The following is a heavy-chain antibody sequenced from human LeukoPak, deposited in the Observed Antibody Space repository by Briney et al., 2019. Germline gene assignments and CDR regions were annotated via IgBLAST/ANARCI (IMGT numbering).Heavy chain of an antibody. CDR1: GFSVDSVF. J-gene: IGHJ4*02. CDR3: ARGDSATTTFDF. V-gene: IGHV3-66*01. CDR2: IMPGGHI. D-gene: IGHD4-17*01. Sequence: GSLRLSCRASGFSVDSVFMNWVRQPPGKGLEWVSFIMPGGHIDYTDSVKGRFIISRDSFKNTLSLQMNSLIVDDSAVYYCARGDSATTTFDFWGQGTLVTVSS.